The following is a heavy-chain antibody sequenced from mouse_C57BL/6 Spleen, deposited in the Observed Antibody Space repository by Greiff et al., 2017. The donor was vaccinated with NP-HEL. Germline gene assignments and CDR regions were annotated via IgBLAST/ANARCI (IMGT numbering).Heavy chain of an antibody. CDR3: ASVYGNYGGFDY. D-gene: IGHD2-1*01. Sequence: VQLQQSGPVLVKPGASVKMSCKASGYTFTDYYMNWVKQSHGKSLEWIGVINPYNGGTSYNQKFKGKATLTVDKSSSTAYMELNSLTSEDSAVYYCASVYGNYGGFDYWGQGTTLTVSS. CDR1: GYTFTDYY. J-gene: IGHJ2*01. V-gene: IGHV1-19*01. CDR2: INPYNGGT.